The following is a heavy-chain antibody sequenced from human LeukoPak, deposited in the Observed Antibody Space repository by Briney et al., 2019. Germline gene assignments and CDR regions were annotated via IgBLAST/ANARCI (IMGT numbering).Heavy chain of an antibody. CDR2: ISYDGSNK. CDR1: GFTFSSYG. D-gene: IGHD3-10*01. CDR3: AKELWFGELPSPFDY. J-gene: IGHJ4*02. V-gene: IGHV3-30*18. Sequence: GGSLRLSCAASGFTFSSYGMHWVRQAPGKGLEWVAVISYDGSNKYYADSVKGRFTISRDNSKNTLYLQMNSLRAEDTAVYYCAKELWFGELPSPFDYWGQGTLVTVSS.